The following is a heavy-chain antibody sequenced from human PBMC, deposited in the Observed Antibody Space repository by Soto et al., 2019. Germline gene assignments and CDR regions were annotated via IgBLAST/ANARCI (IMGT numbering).Heavy chain of an antibody. V-gene: IGHV3-21*06. CDR1: GFTFSYYP. Sequence: LRLSCAASGFTFSYYPLHWVRRAPGKGLEWVSSISGIRDYIRYADSVKGRFTISRDNAKTSLYLQMNSLTAEDTAVYYCAREGVHNYTEYYFDYWGQGTLVTVSS. J-gene: IGHJ4*02. D-gene: IGHD3-10*01. CDR3: AREGVHNYTEYYFDY. CDR2: ISGIRDYI.